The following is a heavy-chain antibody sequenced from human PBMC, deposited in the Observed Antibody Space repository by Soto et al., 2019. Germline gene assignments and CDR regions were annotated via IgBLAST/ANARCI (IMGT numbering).Heavy chain of an antibody. V-gene: IGHV4-4*02. CDR2: IYHTEST. D-gene: IGHD2-21*02. Sequence: SLTCAVSGDSISSSFWWSWVRQPPGKGLEWIGEIYHTESTVYNPSLKSRVTISVDKSKNQFSLNLDSVTDADTAVYYCERYDFVTFDYWGRGILATVSS. CDR3: ERYDFVTFDY. CDR1: GDSISSSFW. J-gene: IGHJ4*02.